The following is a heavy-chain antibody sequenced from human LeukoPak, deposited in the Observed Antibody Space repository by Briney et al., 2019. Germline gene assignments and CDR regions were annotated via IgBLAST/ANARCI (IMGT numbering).Heavy chain of an antibody. J-gene: IGHJ2*01. V-gene: IGHV1-69*13. CDR2: IIPIFGTA. CDR3: ARDQGIAVAGTPAHWYFDL. D-gene: IGHD6-19*01. Sequence: GASVKVSCKASGYTFTSYGISWVRQAPGQGLEWMGGIIPIFGTANYAQKFQGRVTITADESTSTAYMELSSLRSEDTAVYYCARDQGIAVAGTPAHWYFDLWGRGTLVTVSS. CDR1: GYTFTSYG.